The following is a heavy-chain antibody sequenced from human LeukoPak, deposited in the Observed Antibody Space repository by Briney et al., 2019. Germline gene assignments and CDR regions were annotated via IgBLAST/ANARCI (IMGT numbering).Heavy chain of an antibody. J-gene: IGHJ5*02. D-gene: IGHD3-10*01. Sequence: GASVKVSCKASGYTFTSYDINWVRQATGQGLEWMGWMNPNSGNTGYAQKFQGRVTMTRNTSISTAYMELSSLRSEDTAVYYCARSKIMVRGFGPWGQGTLVTVSS. CDR1: GYTFTSYD. V-gene: IGHV1-8*01. CDR3: ARSKIMVRGFGP. CDR2: MNPNSGNT.